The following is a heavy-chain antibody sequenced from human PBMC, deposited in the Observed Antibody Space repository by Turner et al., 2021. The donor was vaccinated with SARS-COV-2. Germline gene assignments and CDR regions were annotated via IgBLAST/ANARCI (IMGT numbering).Heavy chain of an antibody. V-gene: IGHV1-24*01. J-gene: IGHJ6*02. CDR3: ATGVAVAGTPSEYYYYYGMDV. CDR2: FDPEDGEI. CDR1: GYSLTEFS. D-gene: IGHD6-19*01. Sequence: QVQLVQSGAEVKKPGASVKVSCKVSGYSLTEFSMHWVRQAPGKGLEWMGGFDPEDGEIIYAQKFQGRVTMTEDTSTDTAYMELSSLRSEDTAVYYCATGVAVAGTPSEYYYYYGMDVWGQGTTVTVSS.